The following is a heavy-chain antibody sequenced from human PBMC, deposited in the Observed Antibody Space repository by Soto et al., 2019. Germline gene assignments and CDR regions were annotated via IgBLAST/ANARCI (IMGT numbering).Heavy chain of an antibody. CDR1: GFTFSSYA. D-gene: IGHD6-13*01. CDR2: ISYDGSNK. Sequence: QVQLVESGGGVVQPGRSLRLSCAASGFTFSSYAMHWVRQAPGKGLEWVAVISYDGSNKYYADSVKGRFTISRDNSKNXLXRXXNSLGAEDTAVYYCARVGEIAAAGTGPTPNWYFDLWGRGTLVTVSS. CDR3: ARVGEIAAAGTGPTPNWYFDL. J-gene: IGHJ2*01. V-gene: IGHV3-30-3*01.